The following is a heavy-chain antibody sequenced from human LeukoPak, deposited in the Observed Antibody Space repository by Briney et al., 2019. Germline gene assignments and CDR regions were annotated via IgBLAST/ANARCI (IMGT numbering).Heavy chain of an antibody. CDR2: IKHSGYT. V-gene: IGHV4-34*01. Sequence: SETLSLTCAVSGVSFDDYYWAWVRQTPGKGLEWIGEIKHSGYTNDSPSLKSRVTLSIDTSRKQFSLNLRSVTVADAGTYYCTRMTTGHDYWGQGTLVTVSS. J-gene: IGHJ4*02. CDR1: GVSFDDYY. CDR3: TRMTTGHDY. D-gene: IGHD4-17*01.